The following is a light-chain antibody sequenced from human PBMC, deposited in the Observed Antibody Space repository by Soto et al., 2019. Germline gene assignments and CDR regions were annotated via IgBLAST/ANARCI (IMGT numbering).Light chain of an antibody. CDR1: QRGSSY. CDR2: DAS. V-gene: IGKV3-11*01. J-gene: IGKJ1*01. CDR3: QQYGSSPPT. Sequence: EIGLTQSPATLSLSPGERATLSCGASQRGSSYLAWYQQKHGQAPRLLIYDASHRATGVPARFSGSGYGTDFNLTISGLETEDFAVYDCQQYGSSPPTFGQGTKVDIK.